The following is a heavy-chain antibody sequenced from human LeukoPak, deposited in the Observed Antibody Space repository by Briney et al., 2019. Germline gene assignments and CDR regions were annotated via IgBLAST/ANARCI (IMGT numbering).Heavy chain of an antibody. CDR2: ISAYNGRT. V-gene: IGHV1-18*01. J-gene: IGHJ4*02. CDR1: GYTFTSYG. Sequence: ASVKVSCKTSGYTFTSYGITWVRQAPGQGLEWMGWISAYNGRTNHAQKVQGRVTMTTDTSTRTAYMELRSLRSDDTAIYYCAAEVYSNSSSRIFDLWGQGTLLIVSS. D-gene: IGHD6-6*01. CDR3: AAEVYSNSSSRIFDL.